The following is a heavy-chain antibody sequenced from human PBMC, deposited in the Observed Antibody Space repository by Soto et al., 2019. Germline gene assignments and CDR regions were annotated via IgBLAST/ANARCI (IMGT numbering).Heavy chain of an antibody. V-gene: IGHV4-4*02. CDR2: IYHSGST. CDR1: GGSISSSNW. CDR3: ARGQMAVAGQYYYYGMDV. D-gene: IGHD6-19*01. J-gene: IGHJ6*02. Sequence: SETLSLTCAVSGGSISSSNWWSWVRQPPGKGLEWIGEIYHSGSTNYNPSLKSRVTISVDKPKNQFSLKLSSVTAADTAVYYCARGQMAVAGQYYYYGMDVWGQGTTVTVSS.